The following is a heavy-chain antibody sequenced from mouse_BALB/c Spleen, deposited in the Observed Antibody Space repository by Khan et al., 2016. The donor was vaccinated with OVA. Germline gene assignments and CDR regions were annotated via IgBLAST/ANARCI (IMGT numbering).Heavy chain of an antibody. CDR1: GYSFTSYY. CDR3: TRHGYVAWFTY. V-gene: IGHV1-31*01. J-gene: IGHJ3*01. Sequence: VQLQQSGPELMKPGASVKISCKASGYSFTSYYIHWMIESHGTSLEWIGYIDPFSGATTYNQNFKGKATLTVDKSSNTAYIHLRNLTSEDSAVYYCTRHGYVAWFTYWGQGTLVTVSA. D-gene: IGHD2-2*01. CDR2: IDPFSGAT.